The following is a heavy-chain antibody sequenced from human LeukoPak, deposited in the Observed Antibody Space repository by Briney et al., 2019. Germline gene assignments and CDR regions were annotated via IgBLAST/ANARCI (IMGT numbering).Heavy chain of an antibody. CDR1: CGSFRGYY. V-gene: IGHV4-59*10. D-gene: IGHD1-26*01. Sequence: SEALSLTFAVYCGSFRGYYWGLIREPPGEGLELVWLIYSSGSTSYNPSLKGRVTIFMDTSKNQFSLELDLLSCADTALYSCERSGDGSYYSYYYDMDVWGKGTTVTVSS. J-gene: IGHJ6*03. CDR3: ERSGDGSYYSYYYDMDV. CDR2: IYSSGST.